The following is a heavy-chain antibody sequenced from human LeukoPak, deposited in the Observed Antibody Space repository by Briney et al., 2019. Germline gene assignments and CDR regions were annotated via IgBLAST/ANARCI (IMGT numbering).Heavy chain of an antibody. CDR1: GYSISSGYY. D-gene: IGHD3-22*01. J-gene: IGHJ5*02. CDR3: AREQLGYYDSSGYYDWFDP. V-gene: IGHV4-38-2*02. Sequence: SETLSLTCTVSGYSISSGYYWGWIRQPPGKGLEWIGSIYHSGSTYYNLSLKSRVTIPVDTSKNQFSLKLSSVTAADTAVYYCAREQLGYYDSSGYYDWFDPWGQGTLVTVSS. CDR2: IYHSGST.